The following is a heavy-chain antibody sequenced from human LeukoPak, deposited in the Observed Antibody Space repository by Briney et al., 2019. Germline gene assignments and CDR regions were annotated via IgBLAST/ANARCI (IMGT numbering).Heavy chain of an antibody. J-gene: IGHJ4*02. D-gene: IGHD3-9*01. V-gene: IGHV3-21*01. CDR3: ARDRPYYDILTERGTDY. CDR2: ISSSSSYI. Sequence: GGSLRLSCAASGFTFSSYSMNWVRQAPGKGLEWVSSISSSSSYIYYADSVKGRFTISRDNAKNSLYLQMNSLRAEDTAVYYCARDRPYYDILTERGTDYWGQGTLVTVSS. CDR1: GFTFSSYS.